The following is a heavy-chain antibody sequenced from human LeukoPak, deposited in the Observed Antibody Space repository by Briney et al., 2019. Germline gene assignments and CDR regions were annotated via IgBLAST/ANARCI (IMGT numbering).Heavy chain of an antibody. D-gene: IGHD3-10*01. J-gene: IGHJ4*02. Sequence: GESLKISCKGSGYSFTSYWIGWVRHVPGKGLEYMGIIYPGDSDTRYSLSFRGQVTISADKSISTAYLQWSSLKASDTAMYYCATLVGYGSFFDYWGQGTLVTVSS. CDR2: IYPGDSDT. V-gene: IGHV5-51*01. CDR1: GYSFTSYW. CDR3: ATLVGYGSFFDY.